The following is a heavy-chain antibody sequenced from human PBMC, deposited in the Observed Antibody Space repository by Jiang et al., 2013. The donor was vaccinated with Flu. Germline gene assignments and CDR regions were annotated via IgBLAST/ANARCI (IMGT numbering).Heavy chain of an antibody. D-gene: IGHD1-26*01. V-gene: IGHV1-69*01. CDR3: ARMFGSPRRGSGSYSYYFDY. Sequence: GAEVKKPGSSVKVSCKASGGTFSSYAISWVRQAPGQGLEWMGGIIPIFGTANYAQKFQGRVTITADESTSTAYMELSSLRSEDTAVYYCARMFGSPRRGSGSYSYYFDYWGQGTLVTVSS. J-gene: IGHJ4*02. CDR2: IIPIFGTA. CDR1: GGTFSSYA.